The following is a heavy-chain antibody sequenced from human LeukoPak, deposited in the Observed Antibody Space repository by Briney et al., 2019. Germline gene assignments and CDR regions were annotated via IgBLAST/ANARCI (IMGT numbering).Heavy chain of an antibody. J-gene: IGHJ5*02. V-gene: IGHV4-39*07. D-gene: IGHD6-19*01. CDR1: GGSITRSSYY. CDR2: VYYSGST. CDR3: ARAWGIAVAGDNWFDP. Sequence: SETLSLTCTVSGGSITRSSYYWARIRQPPGKALEWIATVYYSGSTYYNPSLQSRVTISIDTSKNQFSLKLSSVTAADTAVYYCARAWGIAVAGDNWFDPWGQGTLVTVSS.